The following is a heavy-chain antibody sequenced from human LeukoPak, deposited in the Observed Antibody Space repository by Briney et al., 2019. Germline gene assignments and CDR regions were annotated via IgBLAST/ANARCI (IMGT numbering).Heavy chain of an antibody. CDR1: GFIFSNYW. Sequence: GRSLRLSRAASGFIFSNYWMNWVRQAPGKGLEWVSNIKKDGSEQFYVDSVKGRFTISRDNAKSSLYLQMNSLRAEDTAVYYCARVASSGYYYFSDYWGQGTLVTVSS. V-gene: IGHV3-7*01. CDR3: ARVASSGYYYFSDY. D-gene: IGHD3-22*01. CDR2: IKKDGSEQ. J-gene: IGHJ4*02.